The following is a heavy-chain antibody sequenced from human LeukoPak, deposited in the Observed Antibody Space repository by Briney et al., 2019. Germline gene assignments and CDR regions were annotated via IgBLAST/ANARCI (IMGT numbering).Heavy chain of an antibody. V-gene: IGHV1-2*02. D-gene: IGHD2-15*01. Sequence: ASVKVSCKASGYTFTAYSMHWVRQAPGQGLEWMGWINPNSRATEYAQKFQSRVTMTRDMVHSTAYMEVRRLRSDDTAVYYCAGDIASRYDPWGQGTLVTVFS. CDR2: INPNSRAT. CDR3: AGDIASRYDP. CDR1: GYTFTAYS. J-gene: IGHJ5*02.